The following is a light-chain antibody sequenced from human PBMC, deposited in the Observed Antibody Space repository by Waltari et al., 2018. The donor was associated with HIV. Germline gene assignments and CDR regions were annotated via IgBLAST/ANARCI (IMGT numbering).Light chain of an antibody. CDR3: CSYAGTYTYV. CDR1: SSDVGDYNS. CDR2: DGS. V-gene: IGLV2-11*01. J-gene: IGLJ1*01. Sequence: QSALTQPRSVSGSPGPSVTISCPGTSSDVGDYNSVSWYQQHPGKAPKLMIYDGSNWPSGVPDRFSGSKSGNTASLTISGLQAEDEADYYCCSYAGTYTYVFGTGTKVTVL.